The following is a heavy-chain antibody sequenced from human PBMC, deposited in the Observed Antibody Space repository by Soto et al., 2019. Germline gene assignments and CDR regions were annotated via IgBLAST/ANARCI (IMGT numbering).Heavy chain of an antibody. V-gene: IGHV4-59*01. CDR2: IYYSGST. Sequence: SETLSLTCTVSGGSISSYYWSWIRQPPGKGLEWIGYIYYSGSTNYNPSLKSRVTISVDTSKNQFSLKLSSVTAADTAVYYCAREGWYNWFDPWGQGXLVTVSS. J-gene: IGHJ5*02. CDR1: GGSISSYY. CDR3: AREGWYNWFDP. D-gene: IGHD6-19*01.